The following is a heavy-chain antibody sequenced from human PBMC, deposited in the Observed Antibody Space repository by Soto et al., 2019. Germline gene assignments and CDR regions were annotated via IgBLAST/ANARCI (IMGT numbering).Heavy chain of an antibody. Sequence: QVQLQESGPGLVKPSETLSLTCTVSGGSVSSGSYYWSWLRQPPGKGLEWIGYIYYSGSTNYNPSLKSRVTISVDTSKNQFSLKLSSVTAADTAVYYCARVRSSGDSLGYWGQGTLVTVSS. V-gene: IGHV4-61*01. D-gene: IGHD3-22*01. CDR1: GGSVSSGSYY. J-gene: IGHJ4*02. CDR2: IYYSGST. CDR3: ARVRSSGDSLGY.